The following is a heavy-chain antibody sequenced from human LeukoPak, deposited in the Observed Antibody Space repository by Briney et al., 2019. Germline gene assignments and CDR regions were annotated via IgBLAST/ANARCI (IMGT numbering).Heavy chain of an antibody. J-gene: IGHJ4*02. CDR2: IFSNGDT. D-gene: IGHD5-24*01. Sequence: PGGSLRLSCTASEFTVSRNYMLWVRQAPGKGLEWVSLIFSNGDTHYADSVKGRFTISRDTSKNTVYLQMNSLRVEDTAMYYCTRDQMNYWGQGTLVTASS. CDR1: EFTVSRNY. V-gene: IGHV3-53*01. CDR3: TRDQMNY.